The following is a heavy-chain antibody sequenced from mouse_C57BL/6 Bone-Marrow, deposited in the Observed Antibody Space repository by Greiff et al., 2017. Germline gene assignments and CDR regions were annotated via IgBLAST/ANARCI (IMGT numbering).Heavy chain of an antibody. CDR1: GYSFTDYH. V-gene: IGHV1-39*01. CDR2: INPNYGTT. CDR3: AYYSNYVDFDY. J-gene: IGHJ2*01. D-gene: IGHD2-5*01. Sequence: VQLQQSGPELVKPGASVKISCKASGYSFTDYHMNWVKQSTGKSLEWIGVINPNYGTTSYNQKFKGKATLTVDPSSSTAYMQLNSLTSEDSAVYYCAYYSNYVDFDYWGQGTTLTVSS.